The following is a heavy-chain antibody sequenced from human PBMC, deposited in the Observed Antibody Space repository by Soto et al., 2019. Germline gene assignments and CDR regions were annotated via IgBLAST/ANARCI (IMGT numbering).Heavy chain of an antibody. J-gene: IGHJ4*02. V-gene: IGHV3-48*02. CDR2: ISSSSSSTI. Sequence: GGSLRLSCAASGFTFSSYSMNWVRQAPGKGLEWVSYISSSSSSTIYYADSVKGRFTISRDNAKNSLYLQMNSLRDEDTAVYYCARDATYYYGSGSSDYWGQGTLVTVSS. CDR3: ARDATYYYGSGSSDY. CDR1: GFTFSSYS. D-gene: IGHD3-10*01.